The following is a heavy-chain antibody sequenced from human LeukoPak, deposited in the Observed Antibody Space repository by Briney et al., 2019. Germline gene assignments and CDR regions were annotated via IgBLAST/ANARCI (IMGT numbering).Heavy chain of an antibody. Sequence: SVKVSCKASGDTFSSSAISWVRQAPGQGLEWMGGIIPIFGTTDYAQKFRGRITITTDESTSTAYMEISSLRSEDSAVYYCARGKDTNAYRALDSWGQGTLVTVSS. CDR2: IIPIFGTT. J-gene: IGHJ4*02. D-gene: IGHD2-8*01. CDR3: ARGKDTNAYRALDS. CDR1: GDTFSSSA. V-gene: IGHV1-69*05.